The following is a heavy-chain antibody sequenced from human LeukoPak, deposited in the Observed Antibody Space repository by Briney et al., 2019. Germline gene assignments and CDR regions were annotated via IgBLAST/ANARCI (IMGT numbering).Heavy chain of an antibody. D-gene: IGHD3-10*01. CDR2: ISGSGGST. CDR1: AFTFSRYA. Sequence: PRGSLRLSCAASAFTFSRYAMSWVRQAPGKGLEWVSAISGSGGSTYYADSVKGRFTISRDNSKNTLYLQMNSLRAEDTAVYYCAKEENYYGSGTFDYWGQGTLVTVSS. J-gene: IGHJ4*02. V-gene: IGHV3-23*01. CDR3: AKEENYYGSGTFDY.